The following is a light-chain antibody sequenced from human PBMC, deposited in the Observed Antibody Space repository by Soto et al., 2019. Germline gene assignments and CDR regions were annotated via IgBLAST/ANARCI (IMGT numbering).Light chain of an antibody. V-gene: IGKV3-15*01. CDR2: GAS. CDR3: QQYNKCPLT. J-gene: IGKJ4*01. CDR1: ESVSNN. Sequence: EIVLTQSPATLSVSQGERATLSCRASESVSNNLAWYQQKPGQAPRLLIFGASARATGIPARFSGSGSGTEFTLTISSLQSEDFAVYYCQQYNKCPLTFGGGTKVEIK.